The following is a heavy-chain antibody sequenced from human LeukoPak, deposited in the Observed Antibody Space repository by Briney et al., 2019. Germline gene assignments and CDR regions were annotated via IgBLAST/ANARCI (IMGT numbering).Heavy chain of an antibody. CDR3: ARAYSSSSPPRI. D-gene: IGHD6-6*01. CDR2: IYSSGST. J-gene: IGHJ4*02. Sequence: SETLSLTCTVSGGSISAYFWGWIRQPAGKGLEWIGHIYSSGSTIYNPSLKSRVTISVDTSKNQFSLKLSSVTAADTAVYYCARAYSSSSPPRIWGQGTLVTVSS. V-gene: IGHV4-4*07. CDR1: GGSISAYF.